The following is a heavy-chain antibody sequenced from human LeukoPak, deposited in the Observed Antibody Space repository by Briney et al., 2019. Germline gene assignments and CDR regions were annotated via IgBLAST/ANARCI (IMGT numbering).Heavy chain of an antibody. CDR3: ARDRREQWLGFDP. J-gene: IGHJ5*02. V-gene: IGHV4-59*12. CDR2: IYYSGST. D-gene: IGHD6-19*01. Sequence: SETLSLTCTVSGGSISSYYWSWVRQPPGKGLEWIGYIYYSGSTNYNPSLKSRVTISVDTSKNQFSLKLSSVTAADTAVYYCARDRREQWLGFDPWGQGTLVTVSS. CDR1: GGSISSYY.